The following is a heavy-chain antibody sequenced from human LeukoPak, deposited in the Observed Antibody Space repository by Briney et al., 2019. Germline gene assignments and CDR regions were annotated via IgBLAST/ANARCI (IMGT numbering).Heavy chain of an antibody. CDR1: GFTFSSYA. Sequence: GGSLRLSCAASGFTFSSYAMSWVRQAPGKGLEWVSAISGSGGSTYYADSVKGRFTISRDDSKNTLYLQMNSLRAEDTAVYYCAKAASKRTDYGDYAFYYYMDVWGKGTTVTISS. V-gene: IGHV3-23*01. D-gene: IGHD4-17*01. CDR3: AKAASKRTDYGDYAFYYYMDV. J-gene: IGHJ6*03. CDR2: ISGSGGST.